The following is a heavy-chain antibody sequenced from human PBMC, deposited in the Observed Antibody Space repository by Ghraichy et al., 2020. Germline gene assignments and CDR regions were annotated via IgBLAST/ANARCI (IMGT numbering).Heavy chain of an antibody. CDR3: ARGNLLLGGSFDY. Sequence: GGSLRLSCAASGFTFSTYNMNWVRQAPGMGLEWVSYISESSRTIHYADSVKGRFTVSRDNARNSLYLQMSSLRAEDTAVYYCARGNLLLGGSFDYWGQGSLVTVSS. CDR1: GFTFSTYN. J-gene: IGHJ4*02. CDR2: ISESSRTI. D-gene: IGHD1-26*01. V-gene: IGHV3-48*01.